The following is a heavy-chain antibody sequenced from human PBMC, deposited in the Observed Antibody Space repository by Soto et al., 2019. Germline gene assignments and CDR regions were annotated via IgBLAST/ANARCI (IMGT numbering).Heavy chain of an antibody. J-gene: IGHJ4*02. CDR2: IIPIFGTA. V-gene: IGHV1-69*01. CDR1: GVTFSSYA. D-gene: IGHD5-12*01. CDR3: AREVQVRWLRGYFDY. Sequence: QVQLVQSGAEVKKPGSSVKVSCTASGVTFSSYAISWVRQATGQGLEWMGGIIPIFGTANYAQKFRGRVTITADESTGTAYMELSSLRAEDTAVYYCAREVQVRWLRGYFDYWGQGTLVTVSS.